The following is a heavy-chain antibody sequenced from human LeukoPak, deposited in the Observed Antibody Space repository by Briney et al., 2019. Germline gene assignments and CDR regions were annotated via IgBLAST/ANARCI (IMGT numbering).Heavy chain of an antibody. Sequence: SETLSLTCTVSGGSISNYYWSWIRQPPGKGLEWIGEINHSGSTNYNPSLKSRVTISVDTSKNQFSLKLSSVTAADTAVYYCARGGRSWYYYWGQGTLVTVSS. CDR1: GGSISNYY. CDR3: ARGGRSWYYY. J-gene: IGHJ4*02. V-gene: IGHV4-34*01. CDR2: INHSGST. D-gene: IGHD6-13*01.